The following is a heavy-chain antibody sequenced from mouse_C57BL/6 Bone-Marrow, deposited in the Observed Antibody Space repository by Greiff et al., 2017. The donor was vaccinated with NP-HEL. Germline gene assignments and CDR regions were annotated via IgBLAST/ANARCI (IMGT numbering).Heavy chain of an antibody. V-gene: IGHV1-81*01. J-gene: IGHJ4*01. CDR1: GYTFTSYG. D-gene: IGHD2-12*01. Sequence: QVTLKESGAELARPGASVKLSCKASGYTFTSYGISWVKQRTGQGLEWIGEIYPRSGNTYYNEKFKGKATLTADKSSSTAYMELRSLTSEDSAVYFCARGRLLLDYWGQGTSVTVSS. CDR2: IYPRSGNT. CDR3: ARGRLLLDY.